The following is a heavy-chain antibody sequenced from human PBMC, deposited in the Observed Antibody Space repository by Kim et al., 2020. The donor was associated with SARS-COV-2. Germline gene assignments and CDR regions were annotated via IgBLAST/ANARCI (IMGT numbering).Heavy chain of an antibody. V-gene: IGHV4-34*01. D-gene: IGHD3-22*01. CDR3: ATGLLIYYDDSSGCLDY. CDR1: GGSFSGYY. J-gene: IGHJ4*02. Sequence: SETLSLTCAVYGGSFSGYYWSWIRQPPGKGLEWIGEINHSGSTNYNPSLKSRVTISVDTSKNQFSLKLSSVTAADTAVYYCATGLLIYYDDSSGCLDYWGQGTLVTVSS. CDR2: INHSGST.